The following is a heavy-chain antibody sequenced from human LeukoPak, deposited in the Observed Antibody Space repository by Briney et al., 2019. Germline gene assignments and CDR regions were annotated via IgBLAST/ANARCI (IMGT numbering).Heavy chain of an antibody. CDR2: IYYSGST. CDR3: ARTTPEEYYFDY. CDR1: GGSISSGDYY. V-gene: IGHV4-30-4*01. Sequence: PSETLPLTCTVSGGSISSGDYYWSWIRQPPGKGLEWIGYIYYSGSTYYNPSLKSRVTISVDTSKNQFSLKLSSVTAADTAVYYCARTTPEEYYFDYWGQGTLVTVSS. D-gene: IGHD1-14*01. J-gene: IGHJ4*02.